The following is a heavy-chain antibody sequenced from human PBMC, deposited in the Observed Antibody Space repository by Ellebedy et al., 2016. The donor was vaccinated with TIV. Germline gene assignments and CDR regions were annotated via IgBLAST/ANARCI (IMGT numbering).Heavy chain of an antibody. CDR2: ISSSGSTI. V-gene: IGHV3-48*04. CDR1: GFTFSTYW. J-gene: IGHJ6*02. D-gene: IGHD6-13*01. CDR3: ARAPKRGIAYGMDV. Sequence: PGGSLRLSCAASGFTFSTYWMNWVRQAPGKGLEWVSYISSSGSTIYYADSVKGRFTISRDNAKNSLYLQMNSLRAEDTAVYYCARAPKRGIAYGMDVWGQGTTVTVSS.